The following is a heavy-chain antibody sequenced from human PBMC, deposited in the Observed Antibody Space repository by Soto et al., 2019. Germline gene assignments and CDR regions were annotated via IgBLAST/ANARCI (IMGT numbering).Heavy chain of an antibody. CDR1: GYTFTSYY. D-gene: IGHD6-13*01. Sequence: ASVKVSCKASGYTFTSYYMHWVRQAPGQGLEWMGIINPSGGSTSYAQKFQGRVTITTDKSTSTAYMELSSLRSEDTAVYYCASSGQLHNWFDPWGQGTLVTVSS. CDR2: INPSGGST. J-gene: IGHJ5*02. V-gene: IGHV1-46*01. CDR3: ASSGQLHNWFDP.